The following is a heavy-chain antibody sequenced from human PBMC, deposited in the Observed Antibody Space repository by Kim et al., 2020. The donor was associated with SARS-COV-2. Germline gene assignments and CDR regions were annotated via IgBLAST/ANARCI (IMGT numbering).Heavy chain of an antibody. CDR1: GGSISSYY. V-gene: IGHV4-59*08. Sequence: SETLSLTCTVSGGSISSYYWSWIRQPPGKGLEWIGYIYYSGSTNYNPSLKSRVTISVDTSKNQFSLKLSSVTAADTAVYSCASHEWDNWNYLLDYWGQGT. D-gene: IGHD1-7*01. J-gene: IGHJ4*02. CDR2: IYYSGST. CDR3: ASHEWDNWNYLLDY.